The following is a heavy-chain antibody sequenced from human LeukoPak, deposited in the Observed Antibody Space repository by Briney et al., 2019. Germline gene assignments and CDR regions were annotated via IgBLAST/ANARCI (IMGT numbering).Heavy chain of an antibody. CDR3: ARETYYGSGSFGY. D-gene: IGHD3-10*01. CDR1: GFTFSTYA. Sequence: PGGSLRLSCAASGFTFSTYAMHWVRQAPGKGLDWVAVVSFHGTDKFYADSVKGRFTISRDNSKNTLYLQMGSLRAEDMAVYYCARETYYGSGSFGYWGQGTLVTVSS. CDR2: VSFHGTDK. V-gene: IGHV3-30*14. J-gene: IGHJ4*02.